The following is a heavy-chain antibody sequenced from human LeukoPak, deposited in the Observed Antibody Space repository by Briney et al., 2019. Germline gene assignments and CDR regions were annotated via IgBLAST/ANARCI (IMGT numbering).Heavy chain of an antibody. D-gene: IGHD3-22*01. Sequence: GGSLRLSCAASGFTVSSNYMSWVRQAPGKGLEWVSFIYSGGDTYYADSVKGRFTISRDNSKNTFHLQMNSLRAEDTAVYYCARRAGDYSHPYDYWGQGTLVTVSS. CDR3: ARRAGDYSHPYDY. CDR2: IYSGGDT. V-gene: IGHV3-53*01. J-gene: IGHJ4*02. CDR1: GFTVSSNY.